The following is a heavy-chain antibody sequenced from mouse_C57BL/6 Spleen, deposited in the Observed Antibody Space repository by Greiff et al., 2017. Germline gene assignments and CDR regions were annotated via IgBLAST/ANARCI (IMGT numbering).Heavy chain of an antibody. V-gene: IGHV1-20*01. J-gene: IGHJ2*01. CDR2: INPYNGDT. Sequence: EVQLQESGPELVQPGDSVKISCKASGYSFTGYFMNWVMQSHGKSLEWIGRINPYNGDTFYNQKFKGKATLTVDKSSSTAHMELRSLTSEDSAVYYCARGGYYFDYWGQGTTLTVSS. CDR3: ARGGYYFDY. CDR1: GYSFTGYF.